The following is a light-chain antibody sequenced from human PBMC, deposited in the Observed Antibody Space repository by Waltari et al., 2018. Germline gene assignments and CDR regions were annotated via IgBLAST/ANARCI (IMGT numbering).Light chain of an antibody. J-gene: IGLJ3*02. CDR3: CSYKRGATWV. Sequence: QSVLTQPASVSGSPGQSITISCTGTSSAVGGYDYFSWYQQSPGKAPKLIIYDVVKRPSGVSTLFSASKSDNTASLTISGLQAEDEGDYYCCSYKRGATWVFGGGTALTVL. CDR1: SSAVGGYDY. V-gene: IGLV2-14*03. CDR2: DVV.